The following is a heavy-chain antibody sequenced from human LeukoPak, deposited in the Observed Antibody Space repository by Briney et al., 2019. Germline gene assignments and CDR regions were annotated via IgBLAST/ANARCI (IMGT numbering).Heavy chain of an antibody. CDR1: GFTFSSYA. J-gene: IGHJ4*02. D-gene: IGHD3-16*02. V-gene: IGHV3-30*04. Sequence: GRSLRLPCAASGFTFSSYAMHWVRQAPGKGLEWVAVISYDGSNKYYADSVKGRFTISRDNSKNTLYLQMNSLRAEDTAVYYCAGAAIMITFGGVITHWGQGTLVTVSS. CDR3: AGAAIMITFGGVITH. CDR2: ISYDGSNK.